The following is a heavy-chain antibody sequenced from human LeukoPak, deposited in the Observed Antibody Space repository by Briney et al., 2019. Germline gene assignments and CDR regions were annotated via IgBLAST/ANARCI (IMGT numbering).Heavy chain of an antibody. D-gene: IGHD2-15*01. CDR3: ANKDIVAVVPDGAFDI. Sequence: PGGSLRLSCAASGFTFSSYGMHWDRQAPGRGLEWVAFIRYDGSNKYYADSVKGRFTISRDNSKNTLYLQINSLRAEDTAVYYCANKDIVAVVPDGAFDIWGQGTMVTVSS. CDR1: GFTFSSYG. J-gene: IGHJ3*02. CDR2: IRYDGSNK. V-gene: IGHV3-30*02.